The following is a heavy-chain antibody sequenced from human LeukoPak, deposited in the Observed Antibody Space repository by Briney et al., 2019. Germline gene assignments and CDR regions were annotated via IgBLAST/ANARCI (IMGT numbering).Heavy chain of an antibody. Sequence: SVKVSCKASGYTFTSYYMHWVRQAPGQGLEWMGGIIPIFGTANYAQKFQGRVTITADESTSTAYMELSSLRSEDTAVYYCASVLRSLEWLLPDYWGQGTLVTVSS. CDR3: ASVLRSLEWLLPDY. V-gene: IGHV1-69*13. J-gene: IGHJ4*02. CDR2: IIPIFGTA. CDR1: GYTFTSYY. D-gene: IGHD3-3*01.